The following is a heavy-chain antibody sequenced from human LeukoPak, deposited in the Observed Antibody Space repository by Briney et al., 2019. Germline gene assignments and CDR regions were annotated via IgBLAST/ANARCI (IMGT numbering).Heavy chain of an antibody. CDR1: GYSISSDYF. D-gene: IGHD1-26*01. Sequence: SETLSLTCTVSGYSISSDYFGGWIRQPPGKGLEWIGSISHSGSTYYNPSLKSPVTISLHTSKTQFSLNLSSVTSADTAIYYCARVQTGSCFDYWGQGTLVTVSS. CDR3: ARVQTGSCFDY. V-gene: IGHV4-38-2*02. CDR2: ISHSGST. J-gene: IGHJ4*02.